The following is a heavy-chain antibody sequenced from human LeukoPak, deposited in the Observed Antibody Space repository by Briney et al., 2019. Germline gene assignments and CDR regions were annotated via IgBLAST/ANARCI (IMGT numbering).Heavy chain of an antibody. CDR1: GGSISSGDYY. V-gene: IGHV4-30-4*08. CDR2: IYYSRST. CDR3: ASYYGYSYGSFDY. D-gene: IGHD5-18*01. Sequence: SQTLSLTCTVSGGSISSGDYYWSWIRQPPGKGLEWIGYIYYSRSTYYNPSLKCRVTISVDTYKNQFSLKLISVTAADTAVYYCASYYGYSYGSFDYWGQGTLVTVSS. J-gene: IGHJ4*02.